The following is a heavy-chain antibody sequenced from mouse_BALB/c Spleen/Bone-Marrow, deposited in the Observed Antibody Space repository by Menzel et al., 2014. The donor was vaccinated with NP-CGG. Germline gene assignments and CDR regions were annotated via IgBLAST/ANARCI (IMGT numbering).Heavy chain of an antibody. Sequence: VQLQQSGPELVRPGVSVKISCKGSGYTFTDYAMHWVKRSHAKSLEWIGLISTFSGNTNYNQKFKGKATMTVDKSSSTAYMELARLTSEDSAIYYCARGDYRCDETMDYWGQGTSVTVSS. CDR2: ISTFSGNT. V-gene: IGHV1S137*01. CDR3: ARGDYRCDETMDY. D-gene: IGHD2-14*01. CDR1: GYTFTDYA. J-gene: IGHJ4*01.